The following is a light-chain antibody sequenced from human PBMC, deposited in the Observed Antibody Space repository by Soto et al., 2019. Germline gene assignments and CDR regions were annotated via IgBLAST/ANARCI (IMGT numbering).Light chain of an antibody. J-gene: IGKJ1*01. Sequence: EIVMTQSPATLSVSPGERVTLSCRASQSVTNSLAWYQQRPGQAPRLLIYDASTRATDFPARFPGSGYGTDVTLTISGPQSEDLGIYYRQQDNRLPATFGQGTKVAIK. CDR3: QQDNRLPAT. V-gene: IGKV3-15*01. CDR2: DAS. CDR1: QSVTNS.